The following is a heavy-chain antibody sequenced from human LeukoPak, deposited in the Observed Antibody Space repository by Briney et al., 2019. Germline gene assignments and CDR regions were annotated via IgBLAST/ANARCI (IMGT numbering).Heavy chain of an antibody. CDR3: ARVRLDRSERNLDAFEN. Sequence: PGGSLRLSCAASGFTVSTHYMSWVRQAPGKGLEWVSSIYSAGSTYYADSVKGRFTISRDNSKNTVDLQMNTLSAEDTAVYYCARVRLDRSERNLDAFENWGQGTMVTVSS. CDR1: GFTVSTHY. J-gene: IGHJ3*02. V-gene: IGHV3-53*01. D-gene: IGHD1-14*01. CDR2: IYSAGST.